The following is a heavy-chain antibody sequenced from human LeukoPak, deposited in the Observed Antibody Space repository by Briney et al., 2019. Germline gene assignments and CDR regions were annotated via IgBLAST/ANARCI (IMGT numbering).Heavy chain of an antibody. Sequence: PGGSLRLSCAASGFTFSSYSMNWVRQAPGKGLEWVSSISSSSSYIYYADSVKGRFTISRDNAKNSLYLQMNSLRAEDTAVYYCASLTQSGYSSGWPLWGQGTLVTVSS. CDR2: ISSSSSYI. CDR3: ASLTQSGYSSGWPL. D-gene: IGHD6-19*01. J-gene: IGHJ4*02. CDR1: GFTFSSYS. V-gene: IGHV3-21*01.